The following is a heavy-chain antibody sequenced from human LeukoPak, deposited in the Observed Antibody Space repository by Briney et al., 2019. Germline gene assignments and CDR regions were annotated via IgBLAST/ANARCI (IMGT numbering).Heavy chain of an antibody. J-gene: IGHJ4*02. CDR3: ARSVYIVVEYYFDC. V-gene: IGHV4-39*01. CDR2: ICYSGST. D-gene: IGHD2-15*01. Sequence: SETLSLTCTVSGGSISSSSYCWGWIRQPPGKGLEWIGTICYSGSTFYNPSLKSRVTISVDTSKNQFSLRLSSVTAADTAVYYCARSVYIVVEYYFDCWGQGARVTVSS. CDR1: GGSISSSSYC.